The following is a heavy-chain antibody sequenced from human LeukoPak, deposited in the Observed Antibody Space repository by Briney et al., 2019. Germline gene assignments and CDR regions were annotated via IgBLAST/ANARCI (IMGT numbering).Heavy chain of an antibody. D-gene: IGHD3-9*01. Sequence: GGSLRLSCAASGFTFSDYYMSGIRQAPGKGLEWVSYISSSGRTIYYAHSVKGRFTISRDNAKNSLYLQMNSLRAEDTAVYYCARDYDILTGRTIDHWGQGTLVTVSS. CDR3: ARDYDILTGRTIDH. CDR2: ISSSGRTI. J-gene: IGHJ4*02. V-gene: IGHV3-11*04. CDR1: GFTFSDYY.